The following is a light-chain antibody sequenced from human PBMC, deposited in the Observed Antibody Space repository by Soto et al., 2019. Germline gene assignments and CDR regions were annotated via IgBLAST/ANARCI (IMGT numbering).Light chain of an antibody. V-gene: IGLV1-40*01. Sequence: QSVLTQPPSVSGAPGQRVTISCTGSSSNIGAGYDVHWYQQLPGTAPKLLIYGNSNRPSGVPDRFSGSKSGTSASLAITGLQDEDDADYYCQSYDSSLSVYVFGTGTKLTVL. J-gene: IGLJ1*01. CDR2: GNS. CDR1: SSNIGAGYD. CDR3: QSYDSSLSVYV.